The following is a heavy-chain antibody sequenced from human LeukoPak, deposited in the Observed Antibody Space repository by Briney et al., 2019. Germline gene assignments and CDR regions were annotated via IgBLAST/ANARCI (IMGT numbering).Heavy chain of an antibody. CDR3: ARTPLSYYGSHFFDY. V-gene: IGHV3-48*02. Sequence: PGGSLRLSCAASGFTFSSYAMSWVRQAPGKGLEWISYISSSSSTTYYADSVKGRFTISRDNAKNSLFLQMNSLRDEDTAVYYCARTPLSYYGSHFFDYWGQGTPVTVSS. CDR1: GFTFSSYA. D-gene: IGHD3-10*01. CDR2: ISSSSSTT. J-gene: IGHJ4*02.